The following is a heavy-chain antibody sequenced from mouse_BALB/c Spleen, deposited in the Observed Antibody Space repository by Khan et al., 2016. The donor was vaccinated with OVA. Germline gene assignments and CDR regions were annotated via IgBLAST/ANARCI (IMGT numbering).Heavy chain of an antibody. V-gene: IGHV1S137*01. CDR3: ARSHSGFAY. J-gene: IGHJ3*01. CDR1: GYTFTDYA. Sequence: QVRLQQSGAELVRPGVSVKISCKGSGYTFTDYAMHWVKQSHAKSLEWIGVISTYYGDAKYNQKFKGKATMTVDKSSSTAYMELARLPSEDSAIYYCARSHSGFAYWGQGTLVTVS. CDR2: ISTYYGDA.